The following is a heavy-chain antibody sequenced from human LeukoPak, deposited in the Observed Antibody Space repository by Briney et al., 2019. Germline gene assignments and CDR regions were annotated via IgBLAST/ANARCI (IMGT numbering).Heavy chain of an antibody. V-gene: IGHV3-23*01. J-gene: IGHJ4*02. D-gene: IGHD1-26*01. Sequence: GGSLRLSCVGTGFTFSTYRMNWVRQAPGKGLEWVSSITTSGGSTYYADSVKGRFTISRDNSKNTLYLQMNSLRAEDTAVYYCARLVGPSDYWGQGTLVTVSS. CDR2: ITTSGGST. CDR3: ARLVGPSDY. CDR1: GFTFSTYR.